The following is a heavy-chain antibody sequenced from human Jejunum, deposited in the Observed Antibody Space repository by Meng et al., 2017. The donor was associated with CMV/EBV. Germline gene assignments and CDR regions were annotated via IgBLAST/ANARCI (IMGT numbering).Heavy chain of an antibody. J-gene: IGHJ5*02. Sequence: GFTFKNYIMGWVRQAPGKGLEWVSAISGSDAAIRYADSVKGRFNIARDNFNKMIYLQMNSLRADDTAVYYCTRELTRASGNWFDPWGQGSLVTVSS. CDR3: TRELTRASGNWFDP. V-gene: IGHV3-23*01. CDR1: GFTFKNYI. D-gene: IGHD3-10*01. CDR2: ISGSDAAI.